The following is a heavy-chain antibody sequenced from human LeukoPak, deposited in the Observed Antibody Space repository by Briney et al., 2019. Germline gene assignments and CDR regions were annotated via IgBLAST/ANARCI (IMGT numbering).Heavy chain of an antibody. Sequence: SETLSLTCTVSGDSLNTYYGTWIRQTPGKELEWMGFVASSGTSNYNPSLKSRVSISIDTSKNQFSLALTSVTPADTAVYYCARVVRGVVTSNWFDPWGQGTLVSVSS. CDR2: VASSGTS. V-gene: IGHV4-59*01. CDR1: GDSLNTYY. D-gene: IGHD2-21*02. J-gene: IGHJ5*02. CDR3: ARVVRGVVTSNWFDP.